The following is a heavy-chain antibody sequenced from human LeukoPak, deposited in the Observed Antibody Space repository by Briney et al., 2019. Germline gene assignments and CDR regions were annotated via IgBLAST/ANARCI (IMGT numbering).Heavy chain of an antibody. J-gene: IGHJ4*02. CDR2: IIPIFGTA. Sequence: AASVKVSCKASGGTFSSYAISWVRQAPGQGLEWMGGIIPIFGTANYAQKFQGRVTMTRDTSTSTVYMELSSLRSEDTAVYYCARVPSYGGNGDYWGQGTLVTVSS. D-gene: IGHD4-23*01. CDR3: ARVPSYGGNGDY. V-gene: IGHV1-69*05. CDR1: GGTFSSYA.